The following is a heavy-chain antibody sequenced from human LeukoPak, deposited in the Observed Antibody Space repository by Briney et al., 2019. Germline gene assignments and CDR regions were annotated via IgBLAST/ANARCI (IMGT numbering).Heavy chain of an antibody. CDR1: GGSCDDYY. D-gene: IGHD5-24*01. CDR2: IHPSGIF. CDR3: ARGRDRSKAGDL. V-gene: IGHV4-34*01. J-gene: IGHJ5*02. Sequence: SETLSLTCAVHGGSCDDYYCSWIRQPPGKGLEWIGEIHPSGIFYYNSSLMSRVTVSIDTSKSQFSLRLTSVTAADTAFYYCARGRDRSKAGDLWGQGSLVTVSS.